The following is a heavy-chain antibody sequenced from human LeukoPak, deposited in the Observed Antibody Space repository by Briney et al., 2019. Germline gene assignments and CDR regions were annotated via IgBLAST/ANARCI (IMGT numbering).Heavy chain of an antibody. CDR3: ARAFGDYRGYFDY. Sequence: GGSLRLSCAASGFIVSSNYMSWVRQAPGKGLEWVSVIYTGGNSYYADSVKGRFTISRDNSKNTLYLQMNSLRAEDTAMYYCARAFGDYRGYFDYWGQGTLVTVSS. V-gene: IGHV3-53*01. J-gene: IGHJ4*02. CDR1: GFIVSSNY. D-gene: IGHD3-3*01. CDR2: IYTGGNS.